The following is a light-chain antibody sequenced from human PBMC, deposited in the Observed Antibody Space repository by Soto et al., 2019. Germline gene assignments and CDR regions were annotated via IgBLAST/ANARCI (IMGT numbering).Light chain of an antibody. Sequence: QSVLTQPPSASGSPGQSVTISCPGTSGDIGGYDYVSWYQQHPGKAPKLMIYEVTKRPLGVPDRFSGSKSGNTASLTVSGLQAEDEADYYCSSYAGSNNPYVFGTGTKVTVL. CDR3: SSYAGSNNPYV. J-gene: IGLJ1*01. CDR2: EVT. CDR1: SGDIGGYDY. V-gene: IGLV2-8*01.